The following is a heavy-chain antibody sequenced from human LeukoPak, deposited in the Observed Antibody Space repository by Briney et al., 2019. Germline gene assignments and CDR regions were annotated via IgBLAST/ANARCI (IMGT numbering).Heavy chain of an antibody. CDR1: GGSISSSSYY. CDR3: ARDPGAAAGPVDY. CDR2: IYYSGST. J-gene: IGHJ4*02. D-gene: IGHD6-13*01. Sequence: MSSETLSLTCTVSGGSISSSSYYWGWIRQPPGKGLEWIGSIYYSGSTYYNPSLKSRVTISVDTSKNQFSLKLSSVTAADTAVYYCARDPGAAAGPVDYWGQGTLVTVSS. V-gene: IGHV4-39*07.